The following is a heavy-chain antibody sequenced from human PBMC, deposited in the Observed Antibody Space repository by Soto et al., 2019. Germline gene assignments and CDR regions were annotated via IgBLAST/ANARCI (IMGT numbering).Heavy chain of an antibody. Sequence: SETLSLTCAVYGGSFSGYYWSWIRQPPGKGLKWIGEINHSGSTNYNPSLKSRVTISADTPKNQFSLKLSSVTAADTAVYYCARGPDRWGPVSVDYYYYMDVWGKGTTVTVSS. CDR2: INHSGST. CDR3: ARGPDRWGPVSVDYYYYMDV. CDR1: GGSFSGYY. J-gene: IGHJ6*03. V-gene: IGHV4-34*01. D-gene: IGHD4-17*01.